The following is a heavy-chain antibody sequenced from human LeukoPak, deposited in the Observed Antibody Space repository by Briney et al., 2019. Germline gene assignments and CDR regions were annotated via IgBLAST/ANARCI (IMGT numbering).Heavy chain of an antibody. Sequence: GGSLRLSCAASGFTFSSYGMHWVRQAPGKGLEWVAVISYDGSNKYYADSVKGRFTISRDNSKNTLHLQMNSLRAEDTAVYYCAKVAYGSGSYWPFDYWGQGTLVTVSS. V-gene: IGHV3-30*18. CDR1: GFTFSSYG. CDR2: ISYDGSNK. J-gene: IGHJ4*02. CDR3: AKVAYGSGSYWPFDY. D-gene: IGHD3-10*01.